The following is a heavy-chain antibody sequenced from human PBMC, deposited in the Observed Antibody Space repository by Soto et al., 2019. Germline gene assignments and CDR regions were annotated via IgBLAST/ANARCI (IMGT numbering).Heavy chain of an antibody. Sequence: EEQLVESGGALIKPGGSLRLSCAASGFTFSSNDMNWVRQAPGKGLEWVSLIYSGGSTYYADSVKGRFTISRENSKNTLYISISSLRDKDTAVYYCATRPLLNVNPWGQGTSVTVSS. V-gene: IGHV3-53*01. CDR1: GFTFSSND. J-gene: IGHJ3*01. D-gene: IGHD3-10*01. CDR2: IYSGGST. CDR3: ATRPLLNVNP.